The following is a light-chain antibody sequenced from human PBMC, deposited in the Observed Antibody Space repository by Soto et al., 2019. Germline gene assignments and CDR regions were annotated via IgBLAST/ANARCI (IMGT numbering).Light chain of an antibody. CDR2: SSN. CDR3: AAWDDIVTSWL. V-gene: IGLV1-47*02. Sequence: QSVLTQEPSASGTTGQRVTISCSGSRSNIGSDLVYWYQQLPGAAPRLLIHSSNQRPSGVPDRFSASKSGTSASLAISGLRPEDEGDYYCAAWDDIVTSWLFGGGTKLTVL. J-gene: IGLJ3*02. CDR1: RSNIGSDL.